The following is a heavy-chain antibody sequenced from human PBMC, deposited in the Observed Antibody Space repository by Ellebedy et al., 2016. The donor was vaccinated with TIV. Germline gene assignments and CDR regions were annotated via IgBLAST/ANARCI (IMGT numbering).Heavy chain of an antibody. CDR1: GFTFSSYG. Sequence: GESLKISXAASGFTFSSYGMHWVRQAPGKGLEWVAVISYDGSNKYYADSVKGRFTISRDNSKNTLYLQMNSLRAEDTAVYYCAKTLYDVGVWAAFDIWGQGAMVTVSS. J-gene: IGHJ3*02. D-gene: IGHD2/OR15-2a*01. V-gene: IGHV3-30*18. CDR3: AKTLYDVGVWAAFDI. CDR2: ISYDGSNK.